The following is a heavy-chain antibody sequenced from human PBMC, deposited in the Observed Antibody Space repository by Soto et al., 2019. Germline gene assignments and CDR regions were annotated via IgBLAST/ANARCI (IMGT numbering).Heavy chain of an antibody. J-gene: IGHJ5*02. V-gene: IGHV1-3*01. CDR2: INAGNGNT. CDR3: ARVPYYNWNYFDP. CDR1: GYTFTSYA. Sequence: SVKVSCKASGYTFTSYAMHWVRQAPGQRLEWMGWINAGNGNTKYSQKFQGRVTITRDTSASTAYMELSSLRSEDTAVYYCARVPYYNWNYFDPWGQGTLVTVSS. D-gene: IGHD1-7*01.